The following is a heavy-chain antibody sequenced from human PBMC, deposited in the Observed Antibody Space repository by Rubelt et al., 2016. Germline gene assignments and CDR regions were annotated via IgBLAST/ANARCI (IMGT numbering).Heavy chain of an antibody. J-gene: IGHJ4*02. D-gene: IGHD6-19*01. V-gene: IGHV3-48*01. Sequence: EVQLVESGGGLVQPGGSMRLSCAASGFTFGRYAMNWVRVRQAPGRGLEWGSYSSSTSSTIYYADTVKDGFTIYRDFLCRQRSGLRAEDTAVDYGARQSCDSIGCKFDDWGQGTLVTVSS. CDR2: SSSTSSTI. CDR1: GFTFGRYA. CDR3: ARQSCDSIGCKFDD.